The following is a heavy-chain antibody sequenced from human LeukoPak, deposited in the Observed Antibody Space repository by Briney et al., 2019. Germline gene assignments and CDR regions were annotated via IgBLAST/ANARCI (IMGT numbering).Heavy chain of an antibody. CDR1: GFTFSSYS. J-gene: IGHJ3*02. CDR2: ISSSSSTI. D-gene: IGHD6-19*01. CDR3: AREGGGIAVADYDAFDI. Sequence: GGSLRLSCAASGFTFSSYSMTWVRQAPGKGLEWVSYISSSSSTIYYADSEKGRFTISRDNAKNSLYLQMNSLRDEDTAVYYCAREGGGIAVADYDAFDIWGQGTMVTVSS. V-gene: IGHV3-48*02.